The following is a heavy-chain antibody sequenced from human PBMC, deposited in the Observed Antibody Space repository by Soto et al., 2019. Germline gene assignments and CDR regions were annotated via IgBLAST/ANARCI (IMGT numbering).Heavy chain of an antibody. V-gene: IGHV4-59*08. CDR3: ARRYKSPANWFDP. J-gene: IGHJ5*02. Sequence: SETLSLTCTVSGGSISSYYWSWIRQPPGKGLEWIGYIYYSGSTNYNPSLKSRVTISVDTSKNQFSLKLSSVTAADTAVYYCARRYKSPANWFDPWGQGTLVTVSS. CDR2: IYYSGST. D-gene: IGHD1-1*01. CDR1: GGSISSYY.